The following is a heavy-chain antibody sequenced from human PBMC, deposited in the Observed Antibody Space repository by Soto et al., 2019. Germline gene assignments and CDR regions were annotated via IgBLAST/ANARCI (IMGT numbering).Heavy chain of an antibody. D-gene: IGHD6-6*01. J-gene: IGHJ6*02. V-gene: IGHV3-33*01. CDR3: ARRAARDYGMDV. CDR2: IWYDGSNK. CDR1: GFTFSSYG. Sequence: GGSLRLSCAASGFTFSSYGMHWVRQAPGKGLEWVAVIWYDGSNKYYADSVKGRFTISRDNSKNTLYLQMNSLRAEDTAVYYCARRAARDYGMDVWGQGTTVTVSS.